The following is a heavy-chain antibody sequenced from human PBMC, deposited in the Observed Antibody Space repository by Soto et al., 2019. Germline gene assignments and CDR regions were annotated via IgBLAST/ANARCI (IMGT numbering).Heavy chain of an antibody. CDR1: GGSISSGGYY. D-gene: IGHD6-13*01. CDR2: IYYSGST. V-gene: IGHV4-31*03. J-gene: IGHJ6*02. Sequence: SETLSLTCTVSGGSISSGGYYWSWIRQHPGKGLEWIGYIYYSGSTYYNPSLKSRVTISVDTSKNQFSLKLSSVTAADTAVYYCARVLTAAGNRDGMDVWGQGTTVTVSS. CDR3: ARVLTAAGNRDGMDV.